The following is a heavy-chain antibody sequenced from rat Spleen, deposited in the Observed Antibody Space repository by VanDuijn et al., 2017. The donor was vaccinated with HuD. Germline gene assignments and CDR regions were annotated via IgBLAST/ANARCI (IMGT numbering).Heavy chain of an antibody. CDR1: GFVFSFFP. D-gene: IGHD1-12*02. CDR3: TMGSHYFDVTYYYEY. V-gene: IGHV5-46*01. CDR2: ISTSGDNT. Sequence: EVQLVESGGGLVQPGRSMKLSCAASGFVFSFFPMAWVRQTPTTGLEWVASISTSGDNTYYRDSVKGRFTISRDDAESTLYLQMDSLKSEDTATYYCTMGSHYFDVTYYYEYWGQGVMVTVSS. J-gene: IGHJ2*01.